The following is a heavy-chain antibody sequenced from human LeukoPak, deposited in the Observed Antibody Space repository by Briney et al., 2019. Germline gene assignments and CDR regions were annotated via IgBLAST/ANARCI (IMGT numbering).Heavy chain of an antibody. V-gene: IGHV4-34*01. Sequence: SETLSLTCAVYGGSFSGYYWSWIRQPPGKGLEWIGEINRSGSTNYNPSLKSRVTISVDTSKNQFSLKLSSVTAADTAVYYCARGSHGSASAPTISNY. J-gene: IGHJ4*01. D-gene: IGHD1-26*01. CDR2: INRSGST. CDR1: GGSFSGYY. CDR3: ARGSHGSASAPTISNY.